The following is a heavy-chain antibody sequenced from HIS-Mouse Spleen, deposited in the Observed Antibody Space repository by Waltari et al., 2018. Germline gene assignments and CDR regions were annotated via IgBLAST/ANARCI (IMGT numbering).Heavy chain of an antibody. CDR1: GGSISSSSYY. CDR3: AREIPYSSSWYDWYFDL. Sequence: QLQLQESGPGLVKPSETLSLTCTASGGSISSSSYYWGGVRQPPGKGLAWIGSIYYSGSTYYNPSLKSRVTISVDTSKNQFSLKLSSVTAADTAVYYCAREIPYSSSWYDWYFDLWGRGTLVTVSS. D-gene: IGHD6-13*01. V-gene: IGHV4-39*07. CDR2: IYYSGST. J-gene: IGHJ2*01.